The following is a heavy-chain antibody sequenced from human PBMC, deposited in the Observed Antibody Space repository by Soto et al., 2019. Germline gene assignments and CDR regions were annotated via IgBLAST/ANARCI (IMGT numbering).Heavy chain of an antibody. D-gene: IGHD1-26*01. V-gene: IGHV3-53*02. CDR1: GFTVSSSY. CDR2: IYADSGT. Sequence: EVQLVETGGGLIQPGGSLRLSCAVSGFTVSSSYMSWVRQTPQKGLEWISIIYADSGTFYADSVKGRFTISRDNPKNILYLQMNGLRAEDTAVYYCASSSKALGRGVYVGSPDYWGQGTLVTVSS. CDR3: ASSSKALGRGVYVGSPDY. J-gene: IGHJ4*02.